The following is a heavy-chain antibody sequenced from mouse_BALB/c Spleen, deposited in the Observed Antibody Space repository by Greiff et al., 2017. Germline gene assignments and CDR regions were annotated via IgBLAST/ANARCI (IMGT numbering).Heavy chain of an antibody. D-gene: IGHD1-1*01. J-gene: IGHJ3*01. Sequence: VKLVESGPGLVAPSQSLSITCTVSGFSLSRYSVHWVRQPPGKGLEWLGMIWGGGSTDYNSALKSRLSISKDNSKSQVFLKMNSLQTDDTAMYYCARNSDYYGSSCFAYWGQGTLVTVSA. CDR3: ARNSDYYGSSCFAY. V-gene: IGHV2-6-4*01. CDR2: IWGGGST. CDR1: GFSLSRYS.